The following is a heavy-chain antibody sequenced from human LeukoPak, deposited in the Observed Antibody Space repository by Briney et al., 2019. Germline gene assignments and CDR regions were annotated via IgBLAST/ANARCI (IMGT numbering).Heavy chain of an antibody. Sequence: PSETLSLTCTVSGGSISSYYWSWIRRPAGKGLEWIGLIYTSGSTNYNPSLKSRVTMSVDTSKNQFSLWLNSVTAADTAVYYCARLDCSGGSCYSPLDNWFDPWGQGTLATVSS. CDR2: IYTSGST. J-gene: IGHJ5*02. CDR3: ARLDCSGGSCYSPLDNWFDP. CDR1: GGSISSYY. D-gene: IGHD2-15*01. V-gene: IGHV4-4*07.